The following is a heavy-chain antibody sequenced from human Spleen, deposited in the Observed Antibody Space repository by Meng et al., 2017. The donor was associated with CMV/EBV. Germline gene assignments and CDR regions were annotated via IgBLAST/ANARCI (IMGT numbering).Heavy chain of an antibody. J-gene: IGHJ4*02. D-gene: IGHD3-3*01. CDR1: GGSISSYY. Sequence: GSLRLSCAVSGGSISSYYWSWIRQPPGKGLEWIGYMYYSGSTNYNPSLKSRLTISVDTSKNQFSLKLTSVTSADTAVYYCARATVWSGNYLYFDYWGQGTQVTVSS. V-gene: IGHV4-59*01. CDR2: MYYSGST. CDR3: ARATVWSGNYLYFDY.